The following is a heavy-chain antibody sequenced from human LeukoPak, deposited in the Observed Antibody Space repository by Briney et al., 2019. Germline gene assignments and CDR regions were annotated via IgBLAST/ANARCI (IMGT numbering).Heavy chain of an antibody. Sequence: AGSLRLSCAASGFTFSSYAMSWVSQAPGKGLGWVSAISGSGGSTYYADSVKGRFTISRDNSKTTLYLQMNSLRAEDTAVYYCAKATAGYSSGWYSFDYWGQGTLVTVSS. V-gene: IGHV3-23*01. CDR2: ISGSGGST. D-gene: IGHD6-19*01. CDR3: AKATAGYSSGWYSFDY. J-gene: IGHJ4*02. CDR1: GFTFSSYA.